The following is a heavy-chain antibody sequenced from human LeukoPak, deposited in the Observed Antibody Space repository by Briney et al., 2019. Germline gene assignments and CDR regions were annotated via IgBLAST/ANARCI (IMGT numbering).Heavy chain of an antibody. CDR3: ARGYNNYGYVFDI. Sequence: SGGSLRLSCAASGFTFSSYSMNWVRQAPGKGLEWVSSISSSSIYIYYADSVKGRFTISRDNAKNSLYLQMNSLRAEDTAVYYCARGYNNYGYVFDIWGQGTVVTVSS. CDR2: ISSSSIYI. D-gene: IGHD4-11*01. V-gene: IGHV3-21*01. J-gene: IGHJ3*02. CDR1: GFTFSSYS.